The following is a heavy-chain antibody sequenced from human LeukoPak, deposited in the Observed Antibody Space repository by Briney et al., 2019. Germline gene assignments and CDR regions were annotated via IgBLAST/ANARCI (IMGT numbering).Heavy chain of an antibody. CDR2: ISGSGGST. Sequence: GGSLRLSCRVSGITLSNYGMSWVRQAPGKGLEWVAGISGSGGSTNYADSVKGRFTISRDNPKNTLYLQMTSLRAEDTAVYFCAKRGVVIRVILVGFHKEAYYFDSWGQGALVAVSS. CDR3: AKRGVVIRVILVGFHKEAYYFDS. J-gene: IGHJ4*02. CDR1: GITLSNYG. D-gene: IGHD3-22*01. V-gene: IGHV3-23*01.